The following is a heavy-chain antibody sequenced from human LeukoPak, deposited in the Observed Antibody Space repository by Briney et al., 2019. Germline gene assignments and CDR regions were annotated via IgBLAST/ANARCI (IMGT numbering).Heavy chain of an antibody. Sequence: PSETLSLTCTVSGGSISSGSYYWSCIRQPAGKGLEWIGRIYTSGSTNYNHSLKSRVTISVDTSKNQFSLKLSSVTAADTAVYYCARVSYYDILTGYYSHFDYWGQGTLVTVSS. CDR3: ARVSYYDILTGYYSHFDY. V-gene: IGHV4-61*02. J-gene: IGHJ4*02. CDR2: IYTSGST. CDR1: GGSISSGSYY. D-gene: IGHD3-9*01.